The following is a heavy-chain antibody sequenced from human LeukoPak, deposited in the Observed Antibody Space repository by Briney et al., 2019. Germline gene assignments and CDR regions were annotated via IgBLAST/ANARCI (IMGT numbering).Heavy chain of an antibody. Sequence: GGSLRLSCAASGFTFSSYSMNWVRQAPGKGLEWVSSISSSSSYIYYADSVKGRFTISRDNAKNSLYLQMNSLRAEDTAVYYCAREPDSGSYPFDYWGQGTLVTVSS. D-gene: IGHD1-26*01. V-gene: IGHV3-21*01. CDR1: GFTFSSYS. J-gene: IGHJ4*02. CDR2: ISSSSSYI. CDR3: AREPDSGSYPFDY.